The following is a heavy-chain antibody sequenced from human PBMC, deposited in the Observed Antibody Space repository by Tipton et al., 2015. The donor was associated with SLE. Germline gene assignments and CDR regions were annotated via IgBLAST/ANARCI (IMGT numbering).Heavy chain of an antibody. CDR2: SYYSGST. D-gene: IGHD4-11*01. V-gene: IGHV4-59*01. CDR3: ARSGGTSNFDPPGY. CDR1: GASMKNYY. Sequence: LRLSCTVSGASMKNYYWNWIRQPPGKGLEWVGYSYYSGSTYYKPSLKSRVTLSVETSQNQFSLKLTAVTAADTAVYYCARSGGTSNFDPPGYWGQGTLVTVSS. J-gene: IGHJ4*02.